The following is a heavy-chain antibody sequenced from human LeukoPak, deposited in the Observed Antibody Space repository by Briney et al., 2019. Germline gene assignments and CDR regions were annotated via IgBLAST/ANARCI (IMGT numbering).Heavy chain of an antibody. CDR2: INPNSGGT. CDR3: AREGSGYPY. V-gene: IGHV1-2*02. Sequence: GASVKVSCKASGHTFTGHYMHWVRQAPGQGLEWMGWINPNSGGTNYAQKFQGRVTMTRDTSISTAYMEVSRLTSDDTAVFYCAREGSGYPYWGQGTLVTVSS. J-gene: IGHJ4*02. D-gene: IGHD5-12*01. CDR1: GHTFTGHY.